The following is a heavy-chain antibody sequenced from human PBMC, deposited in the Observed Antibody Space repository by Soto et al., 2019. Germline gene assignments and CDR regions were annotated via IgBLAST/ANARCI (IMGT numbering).Heavy chain of an antibody. J-gene: IGHJ4*02. Sequence: SETLSLTCTVSGGSIISYYWSWIRQPPGKGLEWIGYIYYSGSTNYNPSLKSRVTISVDTSKNQFSLKLSSVTAADTAVYYCARDRSSTYWGQGTLVTVSS. V-gene: IGHV4-59*01. CDR1: GGSIISYY. CDR2: IYYSGST. CDR3: ARDRSSTY.